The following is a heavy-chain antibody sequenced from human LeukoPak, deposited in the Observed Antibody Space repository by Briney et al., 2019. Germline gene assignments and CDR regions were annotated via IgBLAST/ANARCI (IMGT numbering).Heavy chain of an antibody. CDR1: GGSFSGYY. CDR3: AGMVRGGNWFDP. J-gene: IGHJ5*02. CDR2: INHSGST. D-gene: IGHD3-10*01. Sequence: SETLSLTCAVYGGSFSGYYWSWIRQPPGKGLEWIGEINHSGSTNYNPSLKSRVTISVDTSKNQFSLKLSSVTAADTAVYYCAGMVRGGNWFDPWGQGTLVTVSS. V-gene: IGHV4-34*01.